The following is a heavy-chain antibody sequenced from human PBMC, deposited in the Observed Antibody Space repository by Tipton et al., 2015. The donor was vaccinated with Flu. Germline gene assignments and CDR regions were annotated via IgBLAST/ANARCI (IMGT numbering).Heavy chain of an antibody. CDR3: ARGYSGSYHTPLYY. J-gene: IGHJ4*02. CDR2: ILHTGST. V-gene: IGHV4-30-4*01. Sequence: TLSLTCTVSGGSLSSGDFYWNWIRQPPGKGLEWIGNILHTGSTHYSPSLKSRLTISVDTSKNQFSLKLSSVTAADTAVYYCARGYSGSYHTPLYYWGQGTLVTVSS. D-gene: IGHD1-26*01. CDR1: GGSLSSGDFY.